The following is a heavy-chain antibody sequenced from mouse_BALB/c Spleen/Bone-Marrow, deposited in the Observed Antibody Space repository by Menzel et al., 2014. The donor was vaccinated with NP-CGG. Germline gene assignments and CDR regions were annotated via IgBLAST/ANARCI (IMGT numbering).Heavy chain of an antibody. CDR3: AKDYGSRNFDY. V-gene: IGHV1-14*01. CDR2: INPYNDGT. Sequence: EVQLQQSGPELIKPGASVKMSCKASGYTFTTYVIHWVKQEPGQGLEWIGYINPYNDGTKYNEKFKGKATLTSDKSSSTAYMELSSLTSEDSAVYYCAKDYGSRNFDYWGQGTTLTVSS. CDR1: GYTFTTYV. D-gene: IGHD1-1*01. J-gene: IGHJ2*01.